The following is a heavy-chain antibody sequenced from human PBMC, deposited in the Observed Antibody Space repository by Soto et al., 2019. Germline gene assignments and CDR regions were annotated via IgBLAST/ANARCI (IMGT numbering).Heavy chain of an antibody. Sequence: QVQLVQSGGEVKMPGASVKVSCKASGYTFSDYGMSWVRQAPGQGLEWMGWISAYNGDTNYAQKFKGRVTMTTATSTNAAYMELRSLRSDATAVCYCARGSYGDYKFWGQGTLVTVSS. CDR1: GYTFSDYG. CDR2: ISAYNGDT. CDR3: ARGSYGDYKF. D-gene: IGHD4-17*01. J-gene: IGHJ4*02. V-gene: IGHV1-18*01.